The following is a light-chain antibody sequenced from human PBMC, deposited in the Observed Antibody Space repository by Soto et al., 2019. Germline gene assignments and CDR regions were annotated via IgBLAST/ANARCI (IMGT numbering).Light chain of an antibody. Sequence: QSVLTQPRSVSVSPGQSVTISCTGTSSDVGGYNYVSWYQQHPGKAPKLMIYDVSKRPSGVPDRFSGSKSGNTASLTISGLQAEDEADYYCCSYAGSYTPVVFGGGTQLTVL. V-gene: IGLV2-11*01. CDR2: DVS. J-gene: IGLJ2*01. CDR1: SSDVGGYNY. CDR3: CSYAGSYTPVV.